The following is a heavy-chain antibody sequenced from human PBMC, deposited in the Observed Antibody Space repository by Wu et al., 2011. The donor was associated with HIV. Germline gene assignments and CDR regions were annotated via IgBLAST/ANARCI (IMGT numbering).Heavy chain of an antibody. CDR3: ARGVPAASPDWFDP. J-gene: IGHJ5*02. D-gene: IGHD2-2*01. Sequence: QVQLVQSGAEVKKPGSSVKVSCKASGGTFSSYAISWVRQAPGQGPEWMGKIIPFFGTSNYAQTFQDRVTITADESTSTAYMVLSSLRSEDTAVYYCARGVPAASPDWFDPWGQGTLVTVSS. V-gene: IGHV1-69*15. CDR2: IIPFFGTS. CDR1: GGTFSSYA.